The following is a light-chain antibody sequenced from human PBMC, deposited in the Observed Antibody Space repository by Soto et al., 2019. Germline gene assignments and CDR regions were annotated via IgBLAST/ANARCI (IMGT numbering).Light chain of an antibody. CDR1: QSVSSY. V-gene: IGKV3-11*01. J-gene: IGKJ1*01. CDR3: QQRSNWPLT. CDR2: DAS. Sequence: IVLTQSPATLSLSPGERATLSCRASQSVSSYLAWYQQKPGQAPRLLIYDASNRATVIPARFSGSGSGTDFTLTISSLEPEDFAVYYCQQRSNWPLTFGHGTQVEIK.